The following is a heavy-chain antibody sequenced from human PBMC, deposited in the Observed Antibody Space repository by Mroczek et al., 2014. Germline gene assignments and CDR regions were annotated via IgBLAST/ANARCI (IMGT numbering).Heavy chain of an antibody. J-gene: IGHJ6*03. Sequence: VQLVQSGAEVKKPGASVKVSCKASGYTFTSYDINWVRQATGQGLEWMGWMNPNSGNTGYAQKFQGRVTMTRNTSISTAYMELSSLRSEDTAVYYCARTDYDFWSGYYRLPPGNYYYYMDVWGKGTTVTVSS. V-gene: IGHV1-8*01. CDR2: MNPNSGNT. CDR1: GYTFTSYD. D-gene: IGHD3-3*01. CDR3: ARTDYDFWSGYYRLPPGNYYYYMDV.